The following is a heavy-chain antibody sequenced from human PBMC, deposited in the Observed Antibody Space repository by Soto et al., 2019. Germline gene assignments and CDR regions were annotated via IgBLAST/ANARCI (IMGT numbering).Heavy chain of an antibody. Sequence: PSETLSLTCTVSGGSISSSSYYWGWIRQPPGKGLEWIGSIYYSGSTYYNPSLKSRVTISVDTSKNQFSLKLSSVTAADTAVYYCPRIDYSHSSGYYSYFDYWGQGTLVTVSS. CDR1: GGSISSSSYY. CDR3: PRIDYSHSSGYYSYFDY. CDR2: IYYSGST. D-gene: IGHD3-22*01. V-gene: IGHV4-39*01. J-gene: IGHJ4*02.